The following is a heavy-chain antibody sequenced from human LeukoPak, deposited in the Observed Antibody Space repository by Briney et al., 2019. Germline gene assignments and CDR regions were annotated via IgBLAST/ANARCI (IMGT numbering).Heavy chain of an antibody. Sequence: GGSLRLSCAASGFTFSSNWMHWVRQAPGKGLEWVGFIRSKAYGGATENAASVKGRFTISRDDSKSIAYLQMNSLKTEDTAVYYCARGGVYCSSVSCSVDYWGQGILVTVSS. D-gene: IGHD2-2*01. CDR3: ARGGVYCSSVSCSVDY. CDR2: IRSKAYGGAT. J-gene: IGHJ4*02. V-gene: IGHV3-49*04. CDR1: GFTFSSNW.